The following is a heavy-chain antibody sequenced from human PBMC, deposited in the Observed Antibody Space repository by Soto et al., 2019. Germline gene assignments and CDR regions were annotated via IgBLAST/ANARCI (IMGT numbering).Heavy chain of an antibody. CDR1: GYTFTSYD. J-gene: IGHJ6*03. Sequence: ASVKVSCKASGYTFTSYDINWVRQATGQGLEWMGWMNPNSGNTGYAQKFQGRVTMTRNTSISTAYMELSSLRSEDTAVYYCARGLGYQLIHSNEHYYYYYYMDVWGKGTTVTVSS. V-gene: IGHV1-8*01. D-gene: IGHD2-2*01. CDR2: MNPNSGNT. CDR3: ARGLGYQLIHSNEHYYYYYYMDV.